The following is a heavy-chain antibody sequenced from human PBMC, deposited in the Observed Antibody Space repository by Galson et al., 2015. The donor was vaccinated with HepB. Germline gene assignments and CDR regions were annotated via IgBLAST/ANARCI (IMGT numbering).Heavy chain of an antibody. Sequence: SLRLSCAASGFTFSSYSMNWVRQAPGKGLEWVSSISSSSNYIYYADSVKGRFTISRDNAKNSLYLQMNSLRAEDTAVYYCARALRDYGDLLDYWGQGTLVTVSS. CDR1: GFTFSSYS. CDR2: ISSSSNYI. V-gene: IGHV3-21*01. CDR3: ARALRDYGDLLDY. D-gene: IGHD4-17*01. J-gene: IGHJ4*02.